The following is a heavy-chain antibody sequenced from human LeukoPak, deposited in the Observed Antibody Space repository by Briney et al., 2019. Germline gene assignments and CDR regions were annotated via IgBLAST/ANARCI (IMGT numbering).Heavy chain of an antibody. J-gene: IGHJ4*01. CDR3: ARDLRRRSYFDY. CDR1: GGSISSGGYY. CDR2: IYYSGST. D-gene: IGHD1-1*01. V-gene: IGHV4-31*03. Sequence: SETLSLTCTVSGGSISSGGYYWSWIRQHPGKGLEWIGYIYYSGSTYYNPSLKSRVTISVDTSKNQFSLKLSSVTAADTAVYYCARDLRRRSYFDYWGRGTLVTVSS.